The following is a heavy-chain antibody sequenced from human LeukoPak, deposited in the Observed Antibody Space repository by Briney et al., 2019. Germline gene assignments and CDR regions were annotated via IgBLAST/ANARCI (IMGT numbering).Heavy chain of an antibody. CDR2: ISGSGSHT. Sequence: PGGSLRLSCAASGFTFSDYYMSWIRQAPGKGLEWLSYISGSGSHTTYADSVRGRFTISRDSARNSLSLQVNSLRADDTAVYYCARVGSTVAAGTPDYWGQGTLVTVSS. D-gene: IGHD6-13*01. V-gene: IGHV3-11*06. J-gene: IGHJ4*02. CDR3: ARVGSTVAAGTPDY. CDR1: GFTFSDYY.